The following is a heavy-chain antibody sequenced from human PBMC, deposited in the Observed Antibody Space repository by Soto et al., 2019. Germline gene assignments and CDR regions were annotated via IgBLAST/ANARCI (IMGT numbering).Heavy chain of an antibody. CDR1: GYTFNGHY. J-gene: IGHJ3*02. D-gene: IGHD3-9*01. Sequence: QVQLVQSGAGVKKPGASVKVSCRASGYTFNGHYIHWVRQAPGQGLEWVGWINPNSGGTNYAQKFQGRVTLTRDTSISTVYMELSSLRSDDTALYYCARDSYYDILTGYSRNAFDIWGQGTMVTVSS. CDR3: ARDSYYDILTGYSRNAFDI. V-gene: IGHV1-2*02. CDR2: INPNSGGT.